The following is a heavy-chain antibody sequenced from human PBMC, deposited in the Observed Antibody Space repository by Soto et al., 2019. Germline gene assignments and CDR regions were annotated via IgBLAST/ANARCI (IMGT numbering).Heavy chain of an antibody. CDR1: GFTFSTYA. Sequence: GGSLRVSCAASGFTFSTYAMSWVRQAPGKGLEWVSAISGSGGSTYYADSVKGRFTISRDNSKNTLYLQMNSLRAEDTAVYYCAKDAALSSSWYNYWGQGTLVTVSS. CDR3: AKDAALSSSWYNY. V-gene: IGHV3-23*01. CDR2: ISGSGGST. D-gene: IGHD6-13*01. J-gene: IGHJ4*02.